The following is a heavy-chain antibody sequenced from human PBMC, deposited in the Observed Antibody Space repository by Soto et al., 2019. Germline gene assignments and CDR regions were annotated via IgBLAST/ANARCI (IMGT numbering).Heavy chain of an antibody. CDR1: GGSVSNSNYY. CDR2: VYYRGRS. D-gene: IGHD2-8*01. CDR3: VSQRTSVLTQAYFDY. Sequence: SETLSLTCTVSGGSVSNSNYYWGWIRQSPGKGLEWIGSVYYRGRSYSKSSVKSRVTISVDTSKNQFSLNLNSVTASDSAVYYCVSQRTSVLTQAYFDYWGPGALVTVSS. V-gene: IGHV4-39*01. J-gene: IGHJ4*02.